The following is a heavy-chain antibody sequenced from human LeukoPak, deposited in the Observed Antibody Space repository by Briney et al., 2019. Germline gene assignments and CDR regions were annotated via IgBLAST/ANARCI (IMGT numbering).Heavy chain of an antibody. D-gene: IGHD5-18*01. CDR3: ATLSRDTYYMDV. CDR1: GGSISSSSYY. J-gene: IGHJ6*03. CDR2: IYYSGST. Sequence: PSETLSLTCTVSGGSISSSSYYWGWIRQPPGKGLEWIGSIYYSGSTYYNPSLKSRVTISVDTSKNQFSLKLSSVTAADTAAYYCATLSRDTYYMDVWGKGTTVTVSS. V-gene: IGHV4-39*01.